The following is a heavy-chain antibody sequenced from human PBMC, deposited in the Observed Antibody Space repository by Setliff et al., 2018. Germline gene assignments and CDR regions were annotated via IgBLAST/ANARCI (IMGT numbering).Heavy chain of an antibody. CDR2: AHQSGTT. CDR3: RLAHCSTTSCEEALDY. J-gene: IGHJ4*02. D-gene: IGHD2-2*01. Sequence: SETLSLTCAVSDYSITNNYYWGWIRQAPGKGLEWIGTAHQSGTTFYNPSLKGRVTMSVDTSKNQFSLNLNSVTAADTAVYYFRLAHCSTTSCEEALDYWSQGTLVTVSS. CDR1: DYSITNNYY. V-gene: IGHV4-38-2*01.